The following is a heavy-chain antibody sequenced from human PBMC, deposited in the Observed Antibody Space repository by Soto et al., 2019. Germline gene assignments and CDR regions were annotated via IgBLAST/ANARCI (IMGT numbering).Heavy chain of an antibody. D-gene: IGHD6-19*01. CDR3: ARLAMAARRGYYGMDV. J-gene: IGHJ6*02. Sequence: SCKASGGTFSSYTISWVRQAPGQGLEWMGRIDPSDSYTNYSPSFQGHVTISADKSITTAYLQWSSLKASDTAMYYCARLAMAARRGYYGMDVWGQGTTVTVSS. CDR2: IDPSDSYT. V-gene: IGHV5-10-1*01. CDR1: GGTFSSYT.